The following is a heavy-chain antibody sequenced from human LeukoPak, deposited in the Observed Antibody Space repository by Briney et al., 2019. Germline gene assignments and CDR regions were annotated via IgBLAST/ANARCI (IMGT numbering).Heavy chain of an antibody. V-gene: IGHV3-23*01. CDR1: GFTFSTFA. Sequence: PGGSLRLSCAASGFTFSTFAMSWVRQAPGKGLEWVSAISGSGVDTHYADSVKGRFTISRDNSKNTLYLQMNSLKAVDTALYYCAKSSNEWELNSFDYWGQGTLVPVSS. D-gene: IGHD1-26*01. CDR3: AKSSNEWELNSFDY. J-gene: IGHJ4*02. CDR2: ISGSGVDT.